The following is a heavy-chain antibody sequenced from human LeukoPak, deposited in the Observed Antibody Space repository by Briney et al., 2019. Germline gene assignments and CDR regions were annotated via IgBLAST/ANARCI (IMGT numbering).Heavy chain of an antibody. Sequence: ASVKVSCKASGYTFTGYYMHWVRQAPGQGLEWMGWINPNSGGTNYAQKFQGRVTMTRDTSISTAYMELSSLRSEDTAVYYCARGGDSIAVAEFWGQGTLVTVSS. CDR3: ARGGDSIAVAEF. J-gene: IGHJ4*02. D-gene: IGHD6-19*01. V-gene: IGHV1-2*02. CDR2: INPNSGGT. CDR1: GYTFTGYY.